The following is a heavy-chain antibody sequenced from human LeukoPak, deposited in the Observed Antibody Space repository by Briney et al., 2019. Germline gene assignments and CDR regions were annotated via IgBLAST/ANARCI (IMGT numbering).Heavy chain of an antibody. J-gene: IGHJ6*02. CDR1: GYTFTGYY. CDR3: ARAKPPLLTGFLYYYYYGMDV. CDR2: INPNSGGT. Sequence: ASVSVSCKASGYTFTGYYMHWVRQAPGQGVEWMGWINPNSGGTNYAQQFQGRVTMNRDTSISTAYMELSRLRSDDTAVYYCARAKPPLLTGFLYYYYYGMDVWRQGTTVTVSS. D-gene: IGHD3-9*01. V-gene: IGHV1-2*02.